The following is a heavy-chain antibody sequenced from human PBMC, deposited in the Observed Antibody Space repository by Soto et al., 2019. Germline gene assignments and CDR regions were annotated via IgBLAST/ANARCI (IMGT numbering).Heavy chain of an antibody. CDR2: ISNSGST. CDR1: GGSISSSSYY. V-gene: IGHV4-39*01. Sequence: SETLSLTCTVSGGSISSSSYYWVWIRQPPGKGLEWIGTISNSGSTYSDPSLRSRLTMSVDKSKNQFSLKLSSVTAADTAVYNCQQKTAGTSFDYWGQGILVTVSS. CDR3: QQKTAGTSFDY. D-gene: IGHD6-19*01. J-gene: IGHJ4*02.